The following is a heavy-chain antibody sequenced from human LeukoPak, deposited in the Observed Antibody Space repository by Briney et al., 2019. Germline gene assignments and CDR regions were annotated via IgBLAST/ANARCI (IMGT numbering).Heavy chain of an antibody. CDR1: GFTFSSYW. CDR3: ASSVITPFDY. CDR2: INSDGSST. D-gene: IGHD4-23*01. V-gene: IGHV3-74*01. J-gene: IGHJ4*02. Sequence: GGSLRLSCAVSGFTFSSYWMHWVRQAPGKGLVWVSRINSDGSSTSYADSVKGRFTISRDNAKNTLYLQMNSLRAEDTAVYCCASSVITPFDYWGQGTLVTVSS.